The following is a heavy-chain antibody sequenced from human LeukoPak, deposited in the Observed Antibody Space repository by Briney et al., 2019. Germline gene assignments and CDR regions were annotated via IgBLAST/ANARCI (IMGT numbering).Heavy chain of an antibody. CDR3: ARDQAVAGMTACDY. J-gene: IGHJ4*02. D-gene: IGHD6-19*01. V-gene: IGHV3-11*01. Sequence: GGSLRVSCAASGFTLSDYYMSWIRQAPGKGLEWVSYISSSGSTIYYADSVKGRFTISRDNAKNSLYLQMNSLRAEDTAVYYCARDQAVAGMTACDYWGQGTLVTVSS. CDR2: ISSSGSTI. CDR1: GFTLSDYY.